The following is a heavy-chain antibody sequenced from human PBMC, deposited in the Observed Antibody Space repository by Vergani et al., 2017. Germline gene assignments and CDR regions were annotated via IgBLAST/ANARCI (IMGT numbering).Heavy chain of an antibody. CDR2: ISSSSSYI. J-gene: IGHJ4*02. D-gene: IGHD3-22*01. CDR3: AREYYDSSGYSPFFDY. Sequence: EVQLVESGGGLVQPGGSLRLSCAASGFTFSSYSMNWVRQAPGKGLEWVSSISSSSSYIYYADSVKGRFTISRDNAKNSLYLQMNSLRAEDTAVYYCAREYYDSSGYSPFFDYWGQGTLVTVSS. V-gene: IGHV3-21*01. CDR1: GFTFSSYS.